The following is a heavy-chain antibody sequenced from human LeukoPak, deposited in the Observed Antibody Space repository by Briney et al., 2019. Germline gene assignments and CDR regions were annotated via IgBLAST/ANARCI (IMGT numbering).Heavy chain of an antibody. CDR1: GYTFTGYY. D-gene: IGHD5-18*01. Sequence: ASVKVSCKASGYTFTGYYMHWVRQAPGQGLDWMGWINPNSGGTNYAQKFQGRVTMTRDTSISTAYMELSRLRSDDTAVYYCARRGSHGYSYGYDYWGQGTLVTVSS. J-gene: IGHJ4*02. CDR3: ARRGSHGYSYGYDY. V-gene: IGHV1-2*02. CDR2: INPNSGGT.